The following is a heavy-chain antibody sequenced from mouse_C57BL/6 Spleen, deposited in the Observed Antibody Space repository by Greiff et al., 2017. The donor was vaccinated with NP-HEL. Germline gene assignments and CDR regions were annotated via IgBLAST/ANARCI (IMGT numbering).Heavy chain of an antibody. CDR1: GYAFSSSW. CDR2: IYPGDGDT. Sequence: QVQLQQSGPELVKPGASVKISCKASGYAFSSSWMNWVKQRPGKGLEWIGRIYPGDGDTNYNGKFKGKATLTADKSSSTAYMQLSSLTSEDSAVYFSARKDDRAMDYWGQGTSVTVSS. D-gene: IGHD2-12*01. V-gene: IGHV1-82*01. CDR3: ARKDDRAMDY. J-gene: IGHJ4*01.